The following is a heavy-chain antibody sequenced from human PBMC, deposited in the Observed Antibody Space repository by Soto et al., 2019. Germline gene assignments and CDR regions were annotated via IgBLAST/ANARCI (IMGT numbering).Heavy chain of an antibody. CDR2: IIPTFGTA. CDR3: ARNGRVSVTMILKNWFDP. Sequence: SVKVSCKASGGTFSSYAISWVRQAPGQGLEWMGGIIPTFGTANYAQKFQGRVTITADESTSTAYMELSSLRSEDTAVYYCARNGRVSVTMILKNWFDPWGQGTLVTVSS. V-gene: IGHV1-69*13. J-gene: IGHJ5*02. D-gene: IGHD3-22*01. CDR1: GGTFSSYA.